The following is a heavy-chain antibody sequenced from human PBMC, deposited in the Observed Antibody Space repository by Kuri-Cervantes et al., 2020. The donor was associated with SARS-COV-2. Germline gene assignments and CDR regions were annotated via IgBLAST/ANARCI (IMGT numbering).Heavy chain of an antibody. CDR2: IIPIFGTA. CDR1: GGTFSSYA. CDR3: ARCYSSTRFYFQH. V-gene: IGHV1-69*05. Sequence: SVKVSCRASGGTFSSYAISWVRQAPGQGLEWVGGIIPIFGTANYAQKFQGRVTITTDESTSTGYMELSSLRSEDTAVYYCARCYSSTRFYFQHWGQGTLVNVSS. D-gene: IGHD2-2*01. J-gene: IGHJ1*01.